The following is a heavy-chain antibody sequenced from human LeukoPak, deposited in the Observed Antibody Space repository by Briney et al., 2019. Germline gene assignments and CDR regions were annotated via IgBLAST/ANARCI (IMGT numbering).Heavy chain of an antibody. J-gene: IGHJ4*02. D-gene: IGHD5-24*01. Sequence: SETLSLTCTVSGGSISSYYWSWIRQPPGKGLEWIGYIYYSGSTNYNPCLKSRVTISVDTSKNQFSLKLSSVTAADTAVYYCARHRKFRFREASGGFDYWGQGTLVTVPS. CDR1: GGSISSYY. V-gene: IGHV4-59*08. CDR2: IYYSGST. CDR3: ARHRKFRFREASGGFDY.